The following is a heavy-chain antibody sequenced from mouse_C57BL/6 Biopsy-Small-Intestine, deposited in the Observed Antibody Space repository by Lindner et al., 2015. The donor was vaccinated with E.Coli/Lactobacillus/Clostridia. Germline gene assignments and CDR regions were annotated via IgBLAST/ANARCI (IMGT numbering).Heavy chain of an antibody. CDR1: GYAFTNYL. D-gene: IGHD1-1*01. V-gene: IGHV1-54*01. CDR2: INPGSGGT. CDR3: ARNYGSSWRVDY. Sequence: VQLQESGAELVRPGTSVKVSCKASGYAFTNYLIEWVKQRPGQGLEWIGVINPGSGGTNYNEKFKGKATLTADKSSSIAYMQLSSLTSEDSAVYFCARNYGSSWRVDYWGQGTTLTVSS. J-gene: IGHJ2*01.